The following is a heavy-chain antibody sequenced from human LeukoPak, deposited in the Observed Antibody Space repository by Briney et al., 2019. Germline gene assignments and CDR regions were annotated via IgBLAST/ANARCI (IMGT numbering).Heavy chain of an antibody. CDR2: ISYDGSNK. J-gene: IGHJ4*02. V-gene: IGHV3-30-3*01. CDR1: GFTFSSYA. Sequence: GGSPRLSCAASGFTFSSYAMHCVRQAPGKGLEWVAVISYDGSNKYYADSVKGRFTISRDNSKNTLYLQMNSLRAEDTAVYYCARAPPYCGGDCYFDYWGQGTLVTVSS. D-gene: IGHD2-21*01. CDR3: ARAPPYCGGDCYFDY.